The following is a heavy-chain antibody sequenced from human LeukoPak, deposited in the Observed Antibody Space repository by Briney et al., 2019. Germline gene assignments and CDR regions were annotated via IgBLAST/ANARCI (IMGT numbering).Heavy chain of an antibody. Sequence: GGSLRLSCAASGFTFSSYAMHWVRQAPGKGLEWVSSISSSSSYIYYADSVKGRFTISRDNAKNSLYLQMNSLRAEDTAVYYCARVLKSATVTHPGDYWGQGTLVTVSS. CDR3: ARVLKSATVTHPGDY. CDR1: GFTFSSYA. D-gene: IGHD4-17*01. J-gene: IGHJ4*02. CDR2: ISSSSSYI. V-gene: IGHV3-21*01.